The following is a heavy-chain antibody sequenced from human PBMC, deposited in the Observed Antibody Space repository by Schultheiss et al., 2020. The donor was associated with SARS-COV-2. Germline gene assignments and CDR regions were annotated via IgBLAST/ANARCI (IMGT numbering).Heavy chain of an antibody. D-gene: IGHD3-22*01. J-gene: IGHJ6*02. CDR3: ARSGVYYYDSSGYLDYYYGMDV. V-gene: IGHV4-4*02. CDR2: IYYSGST. Sequence: SETLSLTCAVSGGSISSSNWWSWVRQPPGKGLEWIGSIYYSGSTYYNPSLKSRVTISVDTSKNQFSLKLSSVTAADTAVYYCARSGVYYYDSSGYLDYYYGMDVWGQGTTVTVSS. CDR1: GGSISSSNW.